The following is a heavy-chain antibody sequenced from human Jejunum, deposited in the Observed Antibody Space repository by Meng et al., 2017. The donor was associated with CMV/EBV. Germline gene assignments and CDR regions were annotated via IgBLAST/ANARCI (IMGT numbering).Heavy chain of an antibody. D-gene: IGHD5-12*01. CDR2: IYSGGTT. CDR3: ARDRGYTTSGSFDC. Sequence: VEVWESGGDLIQPGGALRLSCSASGFTVNCYNVSWVRQAPGKGLEWVSIIYSGGTTYYADSVKGRFTIARDISKNTLYLQMTSLRADDTAVYYCARDRGYTTSGSFDCWGQGTLVTVSS. J-gene: IGHJ4*02. CDR1: GFTVNCYN. V-gene: IGHV3-53*01.